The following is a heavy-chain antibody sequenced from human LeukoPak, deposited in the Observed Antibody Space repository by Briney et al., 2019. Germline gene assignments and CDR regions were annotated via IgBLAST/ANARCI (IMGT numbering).Heavy chain of an antibody. CDR1: GFTVSSNY. V-gene: IGHV3-74*01. CDR3: AKSNWFDP. J-gene: IGHJ5*02. Sequence: GGSLRLSCAASGFTVSSNYMSWVRQAPGKGLEWVSRIDFDGSSTSYADSVKGRFTISRDNAKNTLYLQMNSLRAEDTAVYYCAKSNWFDPWGQGTLVTVSS. CDR2: IDFDGSST.